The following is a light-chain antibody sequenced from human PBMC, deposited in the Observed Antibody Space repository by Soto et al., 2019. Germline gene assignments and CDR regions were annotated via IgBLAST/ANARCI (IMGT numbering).Light chain of an antibody. CDR3: HQSYGVPLT. J-gene: IGKJ4*01. CDR1: QSISTY. CDR2: AAS. V-gene: IGKV1-39*01. Sequence: DIQMTPSPSSLSASVRDSVTITCRASQSISTYFIWYQQKPGKAPNLQIYAASTLQSGIPSRFSGSRSGTDFTLTISNLQPEDYATYFCHQSYGVPLTFGGGTSVEI.